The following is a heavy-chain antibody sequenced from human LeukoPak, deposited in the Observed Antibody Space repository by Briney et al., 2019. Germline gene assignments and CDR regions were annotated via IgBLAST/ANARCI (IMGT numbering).Heavy chain of an antibody. CDR2: IKQDGSEK. V-gene: IGHV3-7*03. J-gene: IGHJ5*02. CDR1: GFTFSSYW. D-gene: IGHD3-10*01. CDR3: ARDYYGSGSYYPPFDP. Sequence: GGFLRLSCAASGFTFSSYWMSWVRQAPGKGLEWVANIKQDGSEKYYVDSVKGRFTISRDNAKNSLYLQMNSLRAEDTAVYYCARDYYGSGSYYPPFDPWGQGTLVTVSS.